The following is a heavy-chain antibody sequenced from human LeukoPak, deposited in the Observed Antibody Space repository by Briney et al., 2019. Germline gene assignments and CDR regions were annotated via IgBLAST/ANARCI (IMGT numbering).Heavy chain of an antibody. V-gene: IGHV3-33*01. CDR1: GFTFSSYA. Sequence: GRSLRLSCAASGFTFSSYAMHWVRQAPGKGQEWVAVIWYDGSNKYYADSVKGRFTISRDNSKKTLYLQMNSLRAEDTAVYYCARDSRGYGDYVGALYYFDYWGQGTLVTVSS. CDR2: IWYDGSNK. CDR3: ARDSRGYGDYVGALYYFDY. J-gene: IGHJ4*02. D-gene: IGHD4-17*01.